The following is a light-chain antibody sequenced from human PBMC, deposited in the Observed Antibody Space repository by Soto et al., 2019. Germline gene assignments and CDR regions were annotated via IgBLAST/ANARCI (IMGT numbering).Light chain of an antibody. CDR1: PSLTSNY. CDR2: WTS. CDR3: QQYGDSVFS. V-gene: IGKV3-20*01. Sequence: EIVLTQSPGPLSLSPGARATLSCRASPSLTSNYVAWYQQKPGQAPRLLISWTSNSATAIPDRFSGSVSGTDFTLTINRLEPDDFAVYYCQQYGDSVFSCGPGTKVDIK. J-gene: IGKJ3*01.